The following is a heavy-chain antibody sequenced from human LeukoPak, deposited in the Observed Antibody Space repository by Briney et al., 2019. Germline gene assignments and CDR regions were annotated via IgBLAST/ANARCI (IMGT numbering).Heavy chain of an antibody. V-gene: IGHV3-23*01. CDR2: ITGSGGRT. J-gene: IGHJ4*02. CDR1: GFTFSSYS. Sequence: GGSLRLSCAASGFTFSSYSMHWVRQAPGKGLEWVSAITGSGGRTYYADSVKGRFTISRDNSKNTLYLQMNSLRAEDTAIYYCAKEYTGTFSPFPSYFDNWGQGTLVTVSS. D-gene: IGHD1-26*01. CDR3: AKEYTGTFSPFPSYFDN.